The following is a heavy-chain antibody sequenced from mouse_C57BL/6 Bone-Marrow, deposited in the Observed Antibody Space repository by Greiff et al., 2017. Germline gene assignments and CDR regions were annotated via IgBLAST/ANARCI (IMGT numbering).Heavy chain of an antibody. CDR3: ARGGVYGSSPLDY. CDR1: GYTFTSYW. J-gene: IGHJ2*01. Sequence: VQLQQPGAELVRPGSSVKLSCKASGYTFTSYWMHWVKQRPIQGLEWIGNIDPSDSETHYNQKFKDKATLIVDKSSSTAYMQLSSLTSEDSAVYYCARGGVYGSSPLDYWGQGTTLTVSS. D-gene: IGHD1-1*01. CDR2: IDPSDSET. V-gene: IGHV1-52*01.